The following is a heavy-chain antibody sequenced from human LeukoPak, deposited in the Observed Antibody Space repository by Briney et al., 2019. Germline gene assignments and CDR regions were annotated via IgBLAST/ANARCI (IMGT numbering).Heavy chain of an antibody. CDR1: GFTFSSYA. CDR3: ASTSASYYYYFYGMDV. Sequence: GGSLRLSCAASGFTFSSYAMSWVRQAPGKGLEWVSGISGSGGSTYYADSVKGRSTISRDNSKNTLYLQMNSLRAEDTAVYYCASTSASYYYYFYGMDVWGQGTTVTVSS. CDR2: ISGSGGST. J-gene: IGHJ6*02. V-gene: IGHV3-23*01. D-gene: IGHD6-6*01.